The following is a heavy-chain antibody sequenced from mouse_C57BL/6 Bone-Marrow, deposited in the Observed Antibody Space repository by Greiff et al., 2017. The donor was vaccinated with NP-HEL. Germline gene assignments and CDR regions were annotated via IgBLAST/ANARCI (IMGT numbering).Heavy chain of an antibody. CDR2: IDPEDGET. Sequence: VQLQQSGAELVKPGASVKLSCTASGFNIKDYYMHWVKQRTEQGLEWIGRIDPEDGETKYAPKFKGKATITADTSSNTAYMQLSSLTSEDTAVYYCARDYDSVYYYDMDYWGQGTSVTVSS. CDR3: ARDYDSVYYYDMDY. V-gene: IGHV14-2*01. D-gene: IGHD1-1*01. J-gene: IGHJ4*01. CDR1: GFNIKDYY.